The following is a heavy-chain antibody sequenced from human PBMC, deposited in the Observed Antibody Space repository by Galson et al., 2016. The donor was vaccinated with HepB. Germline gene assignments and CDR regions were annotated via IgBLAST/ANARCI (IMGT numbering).Heavy chain of an antibody. J-gene: IGHJ2*01. Sequence: QSGAEVKKPGDSLKISCKASGYRFTNYWIGWVRQMPGKGLEWMGIIYPGDSDVRYSPAFQGQATISADKSTSTAYLPWSSLEASDTAMYYCARLYGSGGYPTPWYFTLWGRGTLVTVSS. D-gene: IGHD3-10*01. V-gene: IGHV5-51*01. CDR1: GYRFTNYW. CDR2: IYPGDSDV. CDR3: ARLYGSGGYPTPWYFTL.